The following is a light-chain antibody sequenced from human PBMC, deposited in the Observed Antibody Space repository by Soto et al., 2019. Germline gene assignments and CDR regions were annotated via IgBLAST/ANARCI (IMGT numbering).Light chain of an antibody. J-gene: IGKJ5*01. CDR3: QQFNSYPIT. CDR2: DVS. CDR1: QDIRGA. V-gene: IGKV1-13*02. Sequence: AIQVTQSPSSLYASVGDRVTITCRASQDIRGALAWYQQKPGKAPKLLIYDVSTLASGVPSRFSGSGSGTEFTLTISSLQPEHFGTYYCQQFNSYPITFGHGTRLEMK.